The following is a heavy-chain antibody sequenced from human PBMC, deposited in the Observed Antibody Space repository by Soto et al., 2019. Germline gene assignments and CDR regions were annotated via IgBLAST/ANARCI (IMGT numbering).Heavy chain of an antibody. CDR3: AKSFGVWSGFSDY. V-gene: IGHV3-30*18. Sequence: VQLVESGGGLVKPGGSLRLSCAASGFTFSSYGMHWVRQAPGKGLEWVAVISFDGSDQYYADSVKGRFTISRDKSTNTLYLQMNSLRTEDTAVYYCAKSFGVWSGFSDYWGQGTLVTVSS. D-gene: IGHD3-3*01. CDR2: ISFDGSDQ. J-gene: IGHJ4*02. CDR1: GFTFSSYG.